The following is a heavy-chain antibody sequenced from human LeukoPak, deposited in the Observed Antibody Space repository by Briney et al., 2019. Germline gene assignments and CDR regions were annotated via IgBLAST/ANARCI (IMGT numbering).Heavy chain of an antibody. CDR2: INHSGST. CDR1: GGSFSGYY. Sequence: SETLSLTCAVYGGSFSGYYWSWIRQPPGKGLEWIGEINHSGSTNYNPSLKSRVTISVDTSKNQFSLQLNSVTPEDTAVYYCARDQLGMIFHFDCWGQGTLVTVSS. D-gene: IGHD7-27*01. CDR3: ARDQLGMIFHFDC. J-gene: IGHJ4*02. V-gene: IGHV4-34*01.